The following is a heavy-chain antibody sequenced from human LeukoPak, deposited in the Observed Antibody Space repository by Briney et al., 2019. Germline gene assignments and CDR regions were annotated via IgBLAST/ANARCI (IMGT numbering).Heavy chain of an antibody. J-gene: IGHJ5*02. CDR1: GASVNSDSSY. CDR3: ARLYCTRTCCYLVDP. V-gene: IGHV4-61*01. D-gene: IGHD2-2*01. Sequence: PSETLSLTCTVSGASVNSDSSYWSWIRQPPGKGPEWIGYISYRGSTNYNPSLKSRVTISVDTSRNQFSLKVTSVSAADTALYYCARLYCTRTCCYLVDPWGQGTLVTVSS. CDR2: ISYRGST.